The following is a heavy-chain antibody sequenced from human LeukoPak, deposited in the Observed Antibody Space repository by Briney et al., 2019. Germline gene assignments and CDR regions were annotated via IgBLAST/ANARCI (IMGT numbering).Heavy chain of an antibody. D-gene: IGHD6-19*01. CDR3: AKVRGTYSSGYFFDD. CDR2: KSWNSGYI. Sequence: GRSLRLSCAASGFTFDNYAMHWVRQAPGKGLEWLSIKSWNSGYIGYADSVKGRFTISRDNAKKSLDLQMNSLRAEDTAFYYCAKVRGTYSSGYFFDDWGQGTLVTVSS. V-gene: IGHV3-9*01. CDR1: GFTFDNYA. J-gene: IGHJ4*02.